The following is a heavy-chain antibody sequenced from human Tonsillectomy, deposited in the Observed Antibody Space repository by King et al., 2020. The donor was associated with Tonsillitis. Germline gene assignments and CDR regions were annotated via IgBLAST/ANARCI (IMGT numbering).Heavy chain of an antibody. V-gene: IGHV3-7*01. D-gene: IGHD4/OR15-4a*01. CDR3: ARDSAGSLEY. J-gene: IGHJ4*02. Sequence: VQLVESGGGLVQPGGSLRLSCAASGFTFSTYWMGWVRQAPGKGLEWVANINQDGSVKQYVDSVRGRFAISRDNAKSSVYLQVNSLRGEDTAVYYCARDSAGSLEYWGQGTLVTVSS. CDR2: INQDGSVK. CDR1: GFTFSTYW.